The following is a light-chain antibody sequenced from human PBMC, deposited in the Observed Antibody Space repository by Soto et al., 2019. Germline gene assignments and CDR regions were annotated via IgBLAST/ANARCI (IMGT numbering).Light chain of an antibody. CDR3: QQRSNWPPWT. CDR2: DAS. J-gene: IGKJ1*01. Sequence: EIVLTQSPATLSLSPGERATLSCRASQSVSSYLAWYQQKPGQAPRLLIYDASNRATGIPARFSGSGSGTDFTLTISSLGPVDFAVYYCQQRSNWPPWTFGQGTKVEIK. V-gene: IGKV3-11*01. CDR1: QSVSSY.